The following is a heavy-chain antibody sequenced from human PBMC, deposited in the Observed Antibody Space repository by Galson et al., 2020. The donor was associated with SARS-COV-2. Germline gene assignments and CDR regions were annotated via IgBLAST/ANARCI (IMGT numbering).Heavy chain of an antibody. CDR1: GYSFTSYW. CDR2: IYPGDSDT. Sequence: HGESLKISCKGSGYSFTSYWIGWVRQMPGKGLEWMGIIYPGDSDTRYSPSFQGQVTISADKSISTAYLQWSSLKASDTAMYYCASAKGYCSGGSCYRFEGREGKYYYYYYGMDVWGQGTTVTVSS. V-gene: IGHV5-51*01. D-gene: IGHD2-15*01. CDR3: ASAKGYCSGGSCYRFEGREGKYYYYYYGMDV. J-gene: IGHJ6*02.